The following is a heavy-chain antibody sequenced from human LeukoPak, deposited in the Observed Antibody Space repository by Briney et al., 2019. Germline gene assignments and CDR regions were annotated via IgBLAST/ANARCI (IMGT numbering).Heavy chain of an antibody. V-gene: IGHV1-2*02. CDR2: INPNSGGT. CDR1: GYTFTAYY. D-gene: IGHD3-10*01. Sequence: ASVKVSCKASGYTFTAYYMHWVRQAPGQGLEWMGWINPNSGGTNYAQKFQGRVTVTRDTSISTAYMELSRLRSDDTAVYYCARTLLAGFGDFNWFDPWGQGTLVTVSS. J-gene: IGHJ5*02. CDR3: ARTLLAGFGDFNWFDP.